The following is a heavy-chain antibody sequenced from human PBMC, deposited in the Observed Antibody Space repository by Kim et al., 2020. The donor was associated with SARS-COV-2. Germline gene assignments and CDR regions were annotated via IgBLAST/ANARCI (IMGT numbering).Heavy chain of an antibody. Sequence: SETLSLTCTVSGGSISSSSYYWGWIRQPPGKGLEWIGSIYYSGSTYYNPSLKSRVTISVDTSKNQFSLKLSSVTAADTAVYYCARHHAVDLYYDSSGYYYYYYGMDVWGQGTTVTVSS. D-gene: IGHD3-22*01. J-gene: IGHJ6*02. V-gene: IGHV4-39*01. CDR3: ARHHAVDLYYDSSGYYYYYYGMDV. CDR2: IYYSGST. CDR1: GGSISSSSYY.